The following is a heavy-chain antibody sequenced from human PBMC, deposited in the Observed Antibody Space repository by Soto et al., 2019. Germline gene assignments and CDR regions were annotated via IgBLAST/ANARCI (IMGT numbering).Heavy chain of an antibody. J-gene: IGHJ5*02. CDR3: AKDGGADGYFGNWLDP. D-gene: IGHD5-12*01. CDR1: GGTFSNYA. CDR2: IIPIFGTT. V-gene: IGHV1-69*15. Sequence: QVHLVQSGAEVKKPGSSVNVSCKASGGTFSNYAITWVRQAPGQGLEWVGRIIPIFGTTNVAQKFQGRVTRTADEATTTAYMELSGLRSDDTAVYDGAKDGGADGYFGNWLDPGGQGTLFTVSS.